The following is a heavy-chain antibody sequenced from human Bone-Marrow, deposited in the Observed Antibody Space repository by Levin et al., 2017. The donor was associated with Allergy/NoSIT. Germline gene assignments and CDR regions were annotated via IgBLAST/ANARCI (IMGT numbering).Heavy chain of an antibody. CDR1: GFSLSTYG. CDR3: ARDSAEGYAWNYYFDF. Sequence: RSGGSLRLSCAASGFSLSTYGMHWVRKTPDKGLEWVAVMWNDGSNIYYADSVRGRFTISKDNAKNTLYLQMDSLTADDTAVYYCARDSAEGYAWNYYFDFWGQGTLVTVSS. V-gene: IGHV3-33*01. J-gene: IGHJ4*02. D-gene: IGHD1-1*01. CDR2: MWNDGSNI.